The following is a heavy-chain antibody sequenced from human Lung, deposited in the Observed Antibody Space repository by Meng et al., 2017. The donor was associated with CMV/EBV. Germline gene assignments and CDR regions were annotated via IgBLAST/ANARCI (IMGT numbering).Heavy chain of an antibody. D-gene: IGHD2-2*01. CDR3: ARQLDTRTWDNWFDP. J-gene: IGHJ5*02. CDR2: IYPGDSDT. Sequence: GESLKISCKGSGYSFTSYWIAWVRQMPGKGLEWMGIIYPGDSDTTYSPAFQGQVTISADKSISTTYLQWSSLKASDTAMYYCARQLDTRTWDNWFDPWGQRTLVTVSS. CDR1: GYSFTSYW. V-gene: IGHV5-51*01.